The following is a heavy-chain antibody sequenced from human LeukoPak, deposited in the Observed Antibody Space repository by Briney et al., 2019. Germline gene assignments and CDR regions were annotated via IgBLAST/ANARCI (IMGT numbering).Heavy chain of an antibody. CDR3: ARSCLEGCPGLVVTLYYFDY. CDR2: INPNSGGT. D-gene: IGHD4-23*01. V-gene: IGHV1-2*02. CDR1: GGTFSSYA. J-gene: IGHJ4*02. Sequence: ASVKVSCKASGGTFSSYAISWVRQAPGQGLEWMGWINPNSGGTNYAQKFQDRVTMTRDTSISTAYMELSRLRSDDTAVYYCARSCLEGCPGLVVTLYYFDYWGQGTLVTVSS.